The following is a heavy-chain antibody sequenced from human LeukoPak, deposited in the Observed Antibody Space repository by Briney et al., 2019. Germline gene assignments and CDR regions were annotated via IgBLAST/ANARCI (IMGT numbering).Heavy chain of an antibody. D-gene: IGHD6-13*01. CDR1: GSTVSSNY. V-gene: IGHV3-53*01. Sequence: GGSLRLSCAASGSTVSSNYMSWVRQAPGKGLEWVSVIYSGGSTYYADSVKGRFTISRDNSKNTLYLQMNSLRAEDTAVYYCAREYSSSWYDYYGMDVWGQGTTVTVSS. CDR2: IYSGGST. J-gene: IGHJ6*02. CDR3: AREYSSSWYDYYGMDV.